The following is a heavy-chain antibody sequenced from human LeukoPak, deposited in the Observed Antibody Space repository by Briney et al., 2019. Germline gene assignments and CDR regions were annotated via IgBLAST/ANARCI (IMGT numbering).Heavy chain of an antibody. D-gene: IGHD2-21*02. V-gene: IGHV3-74*01. CDR1: GFTFSSYW. J-gene: IGHJ4*02. CDR2: INSDGSST. Sequence: GGSLRLSCAASGFTFSSYWMHWVRQAPGKGLVWVSHINSDGSSTNYADSVKGRFTISRDNAKNSLFLQMNSLRADDTGVYFCVSGGDSGYWGQGTLVTVSS. CDR3: VSGGDSGY.